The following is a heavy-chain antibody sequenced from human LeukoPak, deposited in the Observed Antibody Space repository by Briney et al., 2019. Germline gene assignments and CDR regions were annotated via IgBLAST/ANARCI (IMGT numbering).Heavy chain of an antibody. V-gene: IGHV4-34*01. J-gene: IGHJ6*03. CDR3: ARGLYSSSLSYYYYMDV. Sequence: SETQSLTCAVYGGSFSGYYWSWIRQPPGKGLEWIGEINHSGSTNYNPSLKSRVTISVDTSKNQFSLKLSSVTAADTAVYYCARGLYSSSLSYYYYMDVWGKGTTVTVSS. CDR2: INHSGST. CDR1: GGSFSGYY. D-gene: IGHD6-6*01.